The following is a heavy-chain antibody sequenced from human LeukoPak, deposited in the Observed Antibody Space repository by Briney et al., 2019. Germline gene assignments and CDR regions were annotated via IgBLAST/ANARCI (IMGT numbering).Heavy chain of an antibody. J-gene: IGHJ5*02. CDR1: GGSVSSGTYC. Sequence: SETLSLTCTVSGGSVSSGTYCWNWIRQPPGKELEWIAYIYYSGITNYNPSLKSRVTISVDTSKNQFSLKLSSVTAADTAVYYCARDKASLQSENWFDPWGQGTLVTVSS. D-gene: IGHD3-10*01. CDR2: IYYSGIT. CDR3: ARDKASLQSENWFDP. V-gene: IGHV4-61*01.